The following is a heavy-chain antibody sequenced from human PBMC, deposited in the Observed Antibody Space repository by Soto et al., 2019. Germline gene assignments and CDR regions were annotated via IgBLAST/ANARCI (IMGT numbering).Heavy chain of an antibody. CDR3: AKDIQSTMIVVVREYYFDY. J-gene: IGHJ4*02. CDR2: ISGSGGST. CDR1: GFTFSSYA. V-gene: IGHV3-23*01. Sequence: GGSLRLSCAASGFTFSSYAMSWVRQAPGKGLEWVSAISGSGGSTYYADSVKGRFTISRDNSKNTLYLQMNSLRAEDTAVYYCAKDIQSTMIVVVREYYFDYWGQGTLVTVSS. D-gene: IGHD3-22*01.